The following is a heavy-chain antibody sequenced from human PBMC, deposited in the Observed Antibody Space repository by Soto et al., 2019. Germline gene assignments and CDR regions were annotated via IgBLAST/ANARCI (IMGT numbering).Heavy chain of an antibody. D-gene: IGHD3-10*01. CDR3: ARAPYYYGSLQRYYYYMDV. CDR1: GYTFTSYY. CDR2: INPSGGST. V-gene: IGHV1-46*03. Sequence: QVQLVQSGAEVKKPGASVKVSCKASGYTFTSYYMHWVRQAPGQGLEWMGIINPSGGSTSYAQKFQGRVSMTRDTSTSTVYMELSSLRSEDTAVYYCARAPYYYGSLQRYYYYMDVWGKGTTVTVSS. J-gene: IGHJ6*03.